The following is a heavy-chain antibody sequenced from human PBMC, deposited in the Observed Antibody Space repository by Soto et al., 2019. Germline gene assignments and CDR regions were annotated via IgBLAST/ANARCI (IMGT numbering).Heavy chain of an antibody. J-gene: IGHJ6*02. CDR3: AKESTIFGMVPSGMDV. D-gene: IGHD3-3*01. CDR2: ISGSGGST. V-gene: IGHV3-23*01. Sequence: PGGSLRLSCAASGFTFSSYAMSWVRQAPGKGLEWVSAISGSGGSTYYADSVKGRFTISRDNSKNTLYLQMNSLRAEDTAVYYCAKESTIFGMVPSGMDVWGQGTTVTVSS. CDR1: GFTFSSYA.